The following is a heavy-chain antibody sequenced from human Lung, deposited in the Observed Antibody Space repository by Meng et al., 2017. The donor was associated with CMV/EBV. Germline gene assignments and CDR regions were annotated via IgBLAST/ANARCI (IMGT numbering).Heavy chain of an antibody. CDR1: GFTFSGSA. V-gene: IGHV3-73*01. CDR3: TRLSDVVY. Sequence: GGSLRLSCAASGFTFSGSAMHWIRQASGNGLEWVGSIRSKANRYATAYIESVKGRFTISRDDSRKTAYLQMSSLATEDSAVYYCTRLSDVVYWGQGTLVTVSS. D-gene: IGHD5-12*01. J-gene: IGHJ4*02. CDR2: IRSKANRYAT.